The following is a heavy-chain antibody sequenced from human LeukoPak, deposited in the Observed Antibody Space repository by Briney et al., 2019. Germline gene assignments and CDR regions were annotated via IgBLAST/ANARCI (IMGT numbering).Heavy chain of an antibody. CDR2: IYHSGST. CDR1: GGSISSSNW. CDR3: ARVVNYGPGGRYFQH. V-gene: IGHV4-4*02. D-gene: IGHD3-10*01. J-gene: IGHJ1*01. Sequence: SETLSLTCAVSGGSISSSNWWSWVRQPPGKGLEWIGEIYHSGSTNYNPSLKSRVTISVDTSKNQFSLKLSSVTAADTAVYYCARVVNYGPGGRYFQHWGQGTLVTVSS.